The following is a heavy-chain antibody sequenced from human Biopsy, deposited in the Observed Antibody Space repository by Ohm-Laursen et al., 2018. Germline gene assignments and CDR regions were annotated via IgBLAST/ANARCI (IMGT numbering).Heavy chain of an antibody. D-gene: IGHD1-26*01. J-gene: IGHJ3*02. V-gene: IGHV3-23*01. CDR3: ARGTGRYYVYGAFDI. Sequence: SLRLSCAASGFRFSSHTMSWVRQAPGKGLEWVSAITPSERSAFYASSVEGRFSVPRDNSKNILFLQMNGLRVDDTAVYYCARGTGRYYVYGAFDIWGQGAVVTVSS. CDR1: GFRFSSHT. CDR2: ITPSERSA.